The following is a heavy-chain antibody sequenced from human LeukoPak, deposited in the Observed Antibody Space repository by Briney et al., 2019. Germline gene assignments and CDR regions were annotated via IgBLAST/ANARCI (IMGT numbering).Heavy chain of an antibody. CDR2: ISAYNGNT. V-gene: IGHV1-18*01. CDR3: ARSKGGITMIVVVNSAFDV. D-gene: IGHD3-22*01. Sequence: ASVKVSCKASGYTFTSYAMNWVRQAPGQGLEWMGWISAYNGNTNYAQNLQGRVTLTTDTSTSTAYMELRSLRSDDTAVYYCARSKGGITMIVVVNSAFDVWGPGTMVTVSS. J-gene: IGHJ3*01. CDR1: GYTFTSYA.